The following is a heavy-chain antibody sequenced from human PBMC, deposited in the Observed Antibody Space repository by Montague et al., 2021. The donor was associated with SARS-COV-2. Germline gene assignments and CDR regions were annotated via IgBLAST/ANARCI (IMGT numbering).Heavy chain of an antibody. J-gene: IGHJ4*02. D-gene: IGHD5-12*01. Sequence: SETLSLTCTVSGGSMNNCGYYWICNRPDTGKGRNGIMYNCYSRNTYYTPPRRVPLTIYIDTSKNQFSLKLMSVTAADTAVYYCARRGYSGYDYYLLVDYWDQGVLVTVSS. CDR2: NCYSRNT. V-gene: IGHV4-39*01. CDR3: ARRGYSGYDYYLLVDY. CDR1: GGSMNNCGYY.